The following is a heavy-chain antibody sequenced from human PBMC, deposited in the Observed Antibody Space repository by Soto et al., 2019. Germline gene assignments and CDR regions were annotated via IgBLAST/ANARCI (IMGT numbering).Heavy chain of an antibody. Sequence: GESLKISCKGSGYSFTSYWIGWVRQMPGKGLEWMGIIYPGDSDTRYSPSFQGQVTISADKSISTAYLQWSSLKASDTAMYYCARRRGYSYGLRHAPDYWGQGTLVTVSS. V-gene: IGHV5-51*01. CDR3: ARRRGYSYGLRHAPDY. D-gene: IGHD5-18*01. J-gene: IGHJ4*02. CDR1: GYSFTSYW. CDR2: IYPGDSDT.